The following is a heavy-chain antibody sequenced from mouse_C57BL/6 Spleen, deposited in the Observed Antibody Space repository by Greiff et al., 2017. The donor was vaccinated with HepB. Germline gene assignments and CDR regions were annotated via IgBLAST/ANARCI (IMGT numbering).Heavy chain of an antibody. V-gene: IGHV1-50*01. D-gene: IGHD3-2*02. CDR3: ARRGATAQGYVGCDY. CDR2: IDPSDSYT. CDR1: GYTFTSYW. Sequence: QVQLQQPGAELVKPGASVKLSCKASGYTFTSYWMQWVKQRPGQGLEWIGEIDPSDSYTNYNQKFKGKATLTVDTSSSTAYMQLSSLTSEDSAVYYCARRGATAQGYVGCDYWGQGTTLTVSS. J-gene: IGHJ2*01.